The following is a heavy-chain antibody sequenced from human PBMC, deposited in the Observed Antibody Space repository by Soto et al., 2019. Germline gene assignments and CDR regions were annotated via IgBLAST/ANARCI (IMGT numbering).Heavy chain of an antibody. D-gene: IGHD3-3*01. Sequence: EVQLVESGGGLVKPGGSLRLSCAASGFTFNKYSMNWVRQAPGRGLEWVSSITSNANRIYYADSVKGRFTIPRDNAQKSVYLQMNSLRVGDTAVYYCARESDFDFWSSNYIDGMDVWGQGTTVTVSS. V-gene: IGHV3-21*02. CDR1: GFTFNKYS. J-gene: IGHJ6*02. CDR3: ARESDFDFWSSNYIDGMDV. CDR2: ITSNANRI.